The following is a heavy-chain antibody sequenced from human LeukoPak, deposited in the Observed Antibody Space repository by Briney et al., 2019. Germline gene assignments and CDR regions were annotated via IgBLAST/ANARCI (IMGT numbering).Heavy chain of an antibody. Sequence: GGSLRLSCEASGLMFGSYGMHWVRQAPGKGLEWVAVIWSDGSNKYYADSVKGRFTISRDNSKNTLYLQMNSLRVEDTAVYYCAREGVGATAFQNYFDYWGQGILVTVSS. V-gene: IGHV3-33*01. D-gene: IGHD1-26*01. CDR1: GLMFGSYG. CDR3: AREGVGATAFQNYFDY. CDR2: IWSDGSNK. J-gene: IGHJ4*02.